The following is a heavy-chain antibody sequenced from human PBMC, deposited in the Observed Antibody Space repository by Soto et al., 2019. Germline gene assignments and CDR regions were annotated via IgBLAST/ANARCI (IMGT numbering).Heavy chain of an antibody. J-gene: IGHJ4*02. D-gene: IGHD1-26*01. CDR1: GFTFSHYA. CDR3: AKYGSHNFDY. Sequence: QVQLVESGGGVVQPGRSLRLSCAASGFTFSHYAMHWVRQAPGKGLEWVALMSYDGSNAYYADSVKGRFTISRDNSKNTLYLQMHSLREEDTAVSYCAKYGSHNFDYWCQGTLVTVSS. V-gene: IGHV3-30*18. CDR2: MSYDGSNA.